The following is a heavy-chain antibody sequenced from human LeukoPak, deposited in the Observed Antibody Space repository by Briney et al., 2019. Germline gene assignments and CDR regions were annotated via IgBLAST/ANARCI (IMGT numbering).Heavy chain of an antibody. CDR2: ISSSSSYI. CDR1: GFTFSSYS. CDR3: ARLGYCSGATCYPKDVDV. J-gene: IGHJ6*04. D-gene: IGHD2-15*01. V-gene: IGHV3-21*01. Sequence: PGGSLRLSCAASGFTFSSYSMNWVRQAPGKGLEWVSSISSSSSYIYYADSVKGRFTISRDNVKNSLYLQMNSLRAEDTAVYYCARLGYCSGATCYPKDVDVWGKGTTVTVSS.